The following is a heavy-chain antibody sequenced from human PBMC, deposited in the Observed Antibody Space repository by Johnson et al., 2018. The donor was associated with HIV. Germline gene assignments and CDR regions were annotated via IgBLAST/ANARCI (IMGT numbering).Heavy chain of an antibody. CDR3: AREGPSERAGFDI. CDR2: ISYDGSKK. Sequence: QVQVVESGGGVVQPGRSLRLSCAASGFTFSDYGMHWVRQAPGKGLEWVAAISYDGSKKYYVDSVKGRFTISRDNAKNTLYLQMNSLRAEDTAVYYCAREGPSERAGFDIWGQGTMVTVSS. CDR1: GFTFSDYG. J-gene: IGHJ3*02. V-gene: IGHV3-30*03.